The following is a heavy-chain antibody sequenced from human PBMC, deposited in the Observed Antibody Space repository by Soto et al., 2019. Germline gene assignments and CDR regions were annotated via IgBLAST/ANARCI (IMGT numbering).Heavy chain of an antibody. V-gene: IGHV1-46*01. D-gene: IGHD3-3*01. Sequence: ASVKVSCKASGYTFTIYYMHWVRQAPGQGLEWMGIINPSGGNTGYAQKFQGRVTMTRNTSISTAYMELSSLRSEDTAVYYCAREPSDDFWSGYTPWGYYYYGMDVWGQGTTVTVSS. J-gene: IGHJ6*02. CDR3: AREPSDDFWSGYTPWGYYYYGMDV. CDR1: GYTFTIYY. CDR2: INPSGGNT.